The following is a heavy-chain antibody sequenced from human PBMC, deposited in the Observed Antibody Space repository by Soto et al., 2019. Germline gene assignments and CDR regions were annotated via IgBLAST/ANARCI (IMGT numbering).Heavy chain of an antibody. D-gene: IGHD3-22*01. CDR1: GYSFTSDW. V-gene: IGHV5-10-1*01. CDR2: IDPSDSYT. Sequence: GESLKISCKGSGYSFTSDWISWVRQMPGKGLEWMGRIDPSDSYTNYSPSFQGHVTISADKSISTAYLQWSSLKASDTAMYYCAGQGPYYDSSGYDYFDYWGQGTLVTVSS. J-gene: IGHJ4*02. CDR3: AGQGPYYDSSGYDYFDY.